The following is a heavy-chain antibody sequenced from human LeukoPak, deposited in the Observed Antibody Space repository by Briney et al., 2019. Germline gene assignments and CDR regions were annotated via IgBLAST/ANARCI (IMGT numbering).Heavy chain of an antibody. V-gene: IGHV3-21*01. CDR2: MSSSNNFI. CDR3: ARGGNFDY. Sequence: GGSLRLSCAASGFIFTSYTMNWVRQAPGKGLEWVSSMSSSNNFIYYADSVKGRFTISRDNAKNSLNLQMNSLRAEDTAVYYCARGGNFDYWGQGTLVTVSS. CDR1: GFIFTSYT. J-gene: IGHJ4*02.